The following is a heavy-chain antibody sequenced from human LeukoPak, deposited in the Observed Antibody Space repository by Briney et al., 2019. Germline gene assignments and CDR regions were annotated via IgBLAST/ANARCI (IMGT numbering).Heavy chain of an antibody. CDR1: GFTFSSYA. D-gene: IGHD3-22*01. CDR2: ISYDGSNK. Sequence: GGSLRLSCAASGFTFSSYAMHWVRQAPGKGPEWVAVISYDGSNKYYADSVKGRFTISRDNSKNTLYLQMNSLRSEDTAVYYCAIDFRGRFDSSGYTYWGQGTLVTVSS. J-gene: IGHJ4*02. CDR3: AIDFRGRFDSSGYTY. V-gene: IGHV3-30*01.